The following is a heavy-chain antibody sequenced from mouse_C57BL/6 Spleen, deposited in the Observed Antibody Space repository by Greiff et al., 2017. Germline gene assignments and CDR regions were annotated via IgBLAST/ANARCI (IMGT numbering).Heavy chain of an antibody. D-gene: IGHD1-1*01. Sequence: VKLMESGPGLVAPSQSLSITCTASGFSLTSYAISWVRQPPGKGLEWLGVIWTGGGTNYNSALKYRLSISKDNSKSQVFLKMNSLPTDDTARYYCARKECDGSSSFFAYWGQGTTLTVSS. J-gene: IGHJ2*01. CDR1: GFSLTSYA. V-gene: IGHV2-9-1*01. CDR2: IWTGGGT. CDR3: ARKECDGSSSFFAY.